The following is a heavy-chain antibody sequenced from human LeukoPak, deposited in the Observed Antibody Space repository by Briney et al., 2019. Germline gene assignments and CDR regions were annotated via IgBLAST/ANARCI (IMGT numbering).Heavy chain of an antibody. V-gene: IGHV1-18*01. Sequence: ASVKVSCKASGFTFTAYGINWMRQAPGQGLEWMGWISAYNGDTKYAQKVQGRVSMTTGTSTNTAYMEVRSLRADDTAVYYCARLGRYHLFSYMDVWGKGTTVTVS. CDR3: ARLGRYHLFSYMDV. CDR2: ISAYNGDT. J-gene: IGHJ6*03. CDR1: GFTFTAYG. D-gene: IGHD1-26*01.